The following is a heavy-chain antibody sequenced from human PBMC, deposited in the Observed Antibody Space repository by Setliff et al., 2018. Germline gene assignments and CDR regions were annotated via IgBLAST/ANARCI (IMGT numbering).Heavy chain of an antibody. J-gene: IGHJ4*02. CDR1: GYTFTAYY. CDR3: ARKGPNSSSHVFGY. CDR2: INPGSGAT. D-gene: IGHD3-16*01. Sequence: ASVKVSCKASGYTFTAYYMHWVRQAPGQGLEWMGWINPGSGATNLAQRFQGRVTITRDTSATTVYMELSSLRSDDMAVYYCARKGPNSSSHVFGYWGQGTLGTVS. V-gene: IGHV1-2*02.